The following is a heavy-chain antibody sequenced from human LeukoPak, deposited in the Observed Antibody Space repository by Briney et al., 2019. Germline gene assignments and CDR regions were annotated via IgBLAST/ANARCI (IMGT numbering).Heavy chain of an antibody. CDR3: ARHPFSSPFDY. V-gene: IGHV4-4*07. CDR2: IYTSGST. J-gene: IGHJ4*02. Sequence: SETLSLTCTVSGVSIFSFYWSWIRQPAGKGLEWIGRIYTSGSTNYNPSLKSRVTMSVDTSKNQFSLKLTSVTAADTAVYFCARHPFSSPFDYWGQGTLVTVSS. CDR1: GVSIFSFY. D-gene: IGHD2/OR15-2a*01.